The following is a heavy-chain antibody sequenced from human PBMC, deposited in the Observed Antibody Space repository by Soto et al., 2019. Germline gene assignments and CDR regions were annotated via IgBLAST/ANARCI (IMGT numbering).Heavy chain of an antibody. D-gene: IGHD3-3*01. CDR1: GFTFSTYA. Sequence: QVRMVESGGGVVQPGRSLRLSCEVSGFTFSTYAMHWVRQAPGKGLEWVAVLSYGGSDTYFADSVKGRFTISSDKSKNTLYLQMNSLRIEDTGIYYCARDREVTMRSFDYWGPGTQVTVSS. CDR2: LSYGGSDT. J-gene: IGHJ4*02. V-gene: IGHV3-30-3*01. CDR3: ARDREVTMRSFDY.